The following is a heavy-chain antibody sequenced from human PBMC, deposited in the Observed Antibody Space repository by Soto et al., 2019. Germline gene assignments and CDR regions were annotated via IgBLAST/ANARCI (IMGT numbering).Heavy chain of an antibody. CDR2: ISYDGSNK. CDR3: AREMDPSIAAALPGWYYYYGMDV. V-gene: IGHV3-30-3*01. J-gene: IGHJ6*02. D-gene: IGHD6-13*01. CDR1: GFTFSSYA. Sequence: QVQLVESGGGVVQPGRSLRLSCAASGFTFSSYAMHWVRQAPGKGLEWVAVISYDGSNKYYADSVEGRFNISRDNSKNTLYLQMNSLRAEDTAVYYCAREMDPSIAAALPGWYYYYGMDVWGQGTTVTVSS.